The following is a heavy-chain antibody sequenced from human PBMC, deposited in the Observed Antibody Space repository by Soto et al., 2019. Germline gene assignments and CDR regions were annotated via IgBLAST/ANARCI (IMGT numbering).Heavy chain of an antibody. V-gene: IGHV3-53*01. Sequence: GGSLRLSCAASGFTVSSNYMSWVRQAPGKGLEWVSVIYSGGSTYYADSVKGRFTVSRDISKNTLFLQMNSLRAEDTAVYYCARSPLVRATEYWGQGTLVTVSS. J-gene: IGHJ4*02. CDR2: IYSGGST. CDR3: ARSPLVRATEY. D-gene: IGHD1-26*01. CDR1: GFTVSSNY.